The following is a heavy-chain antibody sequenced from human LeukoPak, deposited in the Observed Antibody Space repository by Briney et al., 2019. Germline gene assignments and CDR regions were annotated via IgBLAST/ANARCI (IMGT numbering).Heavy chain of an antibody. V-gene: IGHV4-59*01. CDR3: ARDVRWFDP. CDR1: GGSISSNY. CDR2: IYYSAIT. D-gene: IGHD2/OR15-2a*01. Sequence: ASGTLSLTCTVSGGSISSNYWSWIRKPPGKGLEWMGYIYYSAITNYNPPLKNRVTISADTSNNQFSLKLSSVTAADTAVYYCARDVRWFDPWGQGTLVTVSS. J-gene: IGHJ5*02.